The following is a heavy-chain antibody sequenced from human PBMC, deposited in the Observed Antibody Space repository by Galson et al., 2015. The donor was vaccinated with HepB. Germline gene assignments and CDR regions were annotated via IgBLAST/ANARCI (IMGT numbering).Heavy chain of an antibody. CDR3: AHRRGGSYYSY. CDR1: GFSLSTSGAG. J-gene: IGHJ4*02. CDR2: IYWNDAK. V-gene: IGHV2-5*01. Sequence: PALVKPTQTLTLTCTFSGFSLSTSGAGVGWIRQPPGKALEWLALIYWNDAKRHSTSLTSRLTITKDTPKNQVVLTMTNMDPVDTATYYCAHRRGGSYYSYWGQGTLVTVSS. D-gene: IGHD1-26*01.